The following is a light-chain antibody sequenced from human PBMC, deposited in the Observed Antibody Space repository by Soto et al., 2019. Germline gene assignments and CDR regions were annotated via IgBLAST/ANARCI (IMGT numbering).Light chain of an antibody. V-gene: IGKV3-11*01. Sequence: EIVLTQSPATLYLSPGERATLSCRASQSVSTYLAWYQLKPGQAPRLLIYDASNRATGIPARFSSSGSGTDFTLTISSLEPEDFAVYYCQQRSNWPTITFGQGTRLEIK. CDR2: DAS. CDR1: QSVSTY. J-gene: IGKJ5*01. CDR3: QQRSNWPTIT.